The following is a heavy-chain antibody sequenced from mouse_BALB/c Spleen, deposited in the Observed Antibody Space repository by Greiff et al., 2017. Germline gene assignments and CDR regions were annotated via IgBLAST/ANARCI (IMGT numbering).Heavy chain of an antibody. J-gene: IGHJ2*01. CDR1: GYTFTDYN. Sequence: VQLKESGPELVKPGASVKISCKASGYTFTDYNMHWVKQSHGKSLEWIGYIYPYNGGTGYNQKFKSKATLTVDNSSSTAYMELRSLTSEDSAVYYCARGDYYGYYFDYWGQGTTLTVSS. D-gene: IGHD1-2*01. V-gene: IGHV1S29*02. CDR2: IYPYNGGT. CDR3: ARGDYYGYYFDY.